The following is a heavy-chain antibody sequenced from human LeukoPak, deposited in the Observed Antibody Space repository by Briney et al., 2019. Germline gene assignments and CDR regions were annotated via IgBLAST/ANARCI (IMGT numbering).Heavy chain of an antibody. CDR1: GGSISSSNW. D-gene: IGHD6-13*01. CDR2: IYHDGST. J-gene: IGHJ5*02. CDR3: ARAPTFSSSWFRGAHWFDP. V-gene: IGHV4-4*02. Sequence: PSGTLSLTCVVSGGSISSSNWWGWVRQPPGKGLEWIGEIYHDGSTNYNPSLKSRVTISIDKSKNQFSLKLSSVTAADTAVYYCARAPTFSSSWFRGAHWFDPWGQGTLVTVSS.